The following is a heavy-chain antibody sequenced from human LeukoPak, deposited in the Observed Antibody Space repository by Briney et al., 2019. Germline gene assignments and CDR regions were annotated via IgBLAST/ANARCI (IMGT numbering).Heavy chain of an antibody. D-gene: IGHD2/OR15-2a*01. J-gene: IGHJ4*02. Sequence: PGGSLRLSCATSGFTFGDYSMHWVRQAPGKGLEWVAFIRNDGSNNYHAASVKGRFTISRDNSKNTLYLQMNSLRAEDTALYYCVNTWNFDYWGQGTLVTVSS. V-gene: IGHV3-30*02. CDR2: IRNDGSNN. CDR3: VNTWNFDY. CDR1: GFTFGDYS.